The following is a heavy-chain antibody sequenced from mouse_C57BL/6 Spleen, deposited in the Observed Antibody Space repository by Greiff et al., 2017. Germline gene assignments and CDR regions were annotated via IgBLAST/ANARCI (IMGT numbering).Heavy chain of an antibody. J-gene: IGHJ4*01. V-gene: IGHV1-62-2*01. D-gene: IGHD1-1*01. CDR1: GYTFTEYT. CDR3: ARQEEEGITTVVATGAMDY. CDR2: FYPGSGSI. Sequence: VQVVESGAELVKPGASVKLSCKASGYTFTEYTIHWVKQRSGQGLEWIGWFYPGSGSIKYNEKFKDKATLTADKSSSTVYMELSRLTSEDSAVYFWARQEEEGITTVVATGAMDYWGQGTSDTVSS.